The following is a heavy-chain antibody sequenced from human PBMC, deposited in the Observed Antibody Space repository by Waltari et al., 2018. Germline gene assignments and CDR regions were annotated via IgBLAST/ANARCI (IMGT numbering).Heavy chain of an antibody. Sequence: QVQLVQSGAEVEKPGSSVKVSCKASGGTFSSYAISWVRPAPGQGLEWMGGIIPIFGTANYAQKFQGRVTITADESTSTAYMELSSLRSEDTAVYYCAREGTAAAATGAFDIWGQGTMVTVSS. CDR1: GGTFSSYA. D-gene: IGHD6-13*01. CDR3: AREGTAAAATGAFDI. CDR2: IIPIFGTA. V-gene: IGHV1-69*12. J-gene: IGHJ3*02.